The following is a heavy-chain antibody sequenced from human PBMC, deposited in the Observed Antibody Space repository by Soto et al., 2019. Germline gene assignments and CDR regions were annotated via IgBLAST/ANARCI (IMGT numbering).Heavy chain of an antibody. V-gene: IGHV4-34*01. CDR1: GWSFSGYY. CDR2: INHSGST. Sequence: NPSETLSLTCSDYGWSFSGYYWSWIRQPPGKGLEWIGEINHSGSTNYNPSLKSRVTISVDTSKNQFSLKLSSVTAADTAVYYCARFAIYEVDYDSSEGWDWFDPWGQGTLVTVSS. J-gene: IGHJ5*02. D-gene: IGHD3-22*01. CDR3: ARFAIYEVDYDSSEGWDWFDP.